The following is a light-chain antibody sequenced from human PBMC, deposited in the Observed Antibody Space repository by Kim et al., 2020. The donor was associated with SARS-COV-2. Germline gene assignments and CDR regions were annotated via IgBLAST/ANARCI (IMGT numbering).Light chain of an antibody. V-gene: IGKV3-20*01. Sequence: SPGGRARRSCWASRCIRSNSLTWYQQKPGQAHRLLVYGASTRSSGSPGRFSGSGSGTDFALTISSLEPDDYAGYYCQQYSTSPLTFGGGTKVDIK. CDR1: RCIRSNS. CDR3: QQYSTSPLT. J-gene: IGKJ4*01. CDR2: GAS.